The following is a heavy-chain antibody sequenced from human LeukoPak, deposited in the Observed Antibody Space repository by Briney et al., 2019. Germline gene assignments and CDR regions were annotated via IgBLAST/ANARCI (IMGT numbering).Heavy chain of an antibody. J-gene: IGHJ5*02. Sequence: KPSETLSLTCAVYGGSFSGYYWGWIRQPPGKGLEWIGSIYYSGSTYYNPSLKSRVTISVDTSKNQFSLKLSSVTAADTAVYYCARGPAGYSSSWYRGWNNWFDPWGQGTLVTVSS. CDR2: IYYSGST. V-gene: IGHV4-34*01. CDR3: ARGPAGYSSSWYRGWNNWFDP. D-gene: IGHD6-13*01. CDR1: GGSFSGYY.